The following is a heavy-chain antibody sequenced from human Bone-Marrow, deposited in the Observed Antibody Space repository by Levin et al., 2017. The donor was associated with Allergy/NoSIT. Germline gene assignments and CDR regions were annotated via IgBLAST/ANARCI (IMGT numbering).Heavy chain of an antibody. CDR1: GGSFSGYY. Sequence: SETLSLTCAVYGGSFSGYYWSWIRQPPGKGLEWIGEINHSGSTNYNPSLKSRVTISVDTSKNQFSLKLSSVTAADTAVYYCARVYVDTAMSTGWFDPWGQGTLVTVSS. D-gene: IGHD5-18*01. CDR3: ARVYVDTAMSTGWFDP. CDR2: INHSGST. J-gene: IGHJ5*02. V-gene: IGHV4-34*01.